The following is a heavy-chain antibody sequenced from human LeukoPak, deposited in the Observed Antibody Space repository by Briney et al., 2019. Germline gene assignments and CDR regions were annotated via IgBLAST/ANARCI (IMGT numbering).Heavy chain of an antibody. CDR2: INHSGST. CDR1: GGSFSGYY. V-gene: IGHV4-34*01. Sequence: KPSETLSLTCAVYGGSFSGYYWSWIRQPPGKGLEGIGEINHSGSTNYNPSLKSRVTISVDTSKNQFSLKLSSVTAADTAVYYCARGRGIAVAGTTPLGGYWGQGTLVTVSS. CDR3: ARGRGIAVAGTTPLGGY. J-gene: IGHJ4*02. D-gene: IGHD6-19*01.